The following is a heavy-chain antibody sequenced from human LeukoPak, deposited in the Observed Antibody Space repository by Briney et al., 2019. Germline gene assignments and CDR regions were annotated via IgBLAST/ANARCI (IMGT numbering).Heavy chain of an antibody. Sequence: GGSLRLSCAASGFTVSSNYMSWVRQAPGKGLEWVSVIYSGGSTYYADSVKGRFTISRDNSKNTLYLQMNSLRAEDTAVYYCARLPGAALTRSAFDIWGQGTMVTVSS. CDR2: IYSGGST. J-gene: IGHJ3*02. D-gene: IGHD6-6*01. CDR1: GFTVSSNY. V-gene: IGHV3-53*05. CDR3: ARLPGAALTRSAFDI.